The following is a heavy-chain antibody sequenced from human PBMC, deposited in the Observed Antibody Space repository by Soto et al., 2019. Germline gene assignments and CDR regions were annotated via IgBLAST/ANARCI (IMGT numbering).Heavy chain of an antibody. CDR2: VHHSWGS. J-gene: IGHJ6*02. D-gene: IGHD3-10*01. CDR1: GGSISSYY. V-gene: IGHV4-59*08. CDR3: ARRGFGPLHGLVDV. Sequence: QVQLQESGPGLVKPSETLSLSCTVSGGSISSYYWSWFRQSPGKRMEWIGYVHHSWGSSYNPSLRSRVAISLDASMSQFSLEVTSVPATDTAVYYCARRGFGPLHGLVDVWGQGPKVTVSS.